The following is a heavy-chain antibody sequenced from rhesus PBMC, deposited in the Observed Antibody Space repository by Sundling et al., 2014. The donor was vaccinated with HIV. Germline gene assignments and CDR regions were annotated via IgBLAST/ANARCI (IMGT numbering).Heavy chain of an antibody. CDR1: GGSISGIDY. J-gene: IGHJ4*01. D-gene: IGHD1-1-1*01. CDR2: IYGNSAST. V-gene: IGHV4S9*01. CDR3: ARDLAGTLDY. Sequence: QVQLQESGPGLVKPSETLSLTCAVSGGSISGIDYWTWIRQPPGKGLEWIGNIYGNSASTSYNPSLKSRVTISKDTSKNQFSLKVSSVTAADTAVYYCARDLAGTLDYWGQGVLVTVSS.